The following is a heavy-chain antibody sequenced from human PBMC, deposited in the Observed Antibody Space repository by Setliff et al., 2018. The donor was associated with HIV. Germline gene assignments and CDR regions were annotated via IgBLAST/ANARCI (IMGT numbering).Heavy chain of an antibody. CDR3: ARDSANGKTANLNYLDV. Sequence: PSETLSLTCSVSGGSISSGGYYWNWIRQHPGKGLEWIGYIYYTGSTYSNPSLQSRVRISVDTSKNQFSLRLNSVTAADTAVYYCARDSANGKTANLNYLDVWGKGTTVTVSS. D-gene: IGHD2-8*01. J-gene: IGHJ6*03. CDR2: IYYTGST. V-gene: IGHV4-31*03. CDR1: GGSISSGGYY.